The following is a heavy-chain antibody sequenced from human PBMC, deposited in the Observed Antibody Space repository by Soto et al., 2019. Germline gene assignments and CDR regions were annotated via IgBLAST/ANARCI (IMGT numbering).Heavy chain of an antibody. J-gene: IGHJ6*02. Sequence: QVHLVQSGAEVKKPVSSVKVSCKASGDTFSSYAISWVRQAPGQGLEWVGGFIPIFGTTHYAQKFQGRVTITADESTSTAYMEVNSLRYEDTAVYYCATTPGYRSTWGEGSNYYFLGMDVWGPGNTVTVSS. V-gene: IGHV1-69*01. D-gene: IGHD6-13*01. CDR2: FIPIFGTT. CDR1: GDTFSSYA. CDR3: ATTPGYRSTWGEGSNYYFLGMDV.